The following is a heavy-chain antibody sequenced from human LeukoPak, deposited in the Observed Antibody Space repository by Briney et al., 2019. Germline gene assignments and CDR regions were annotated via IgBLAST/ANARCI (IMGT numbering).Heavy chain of an antibody. CDR3: ARVVGGGDCYHGCLENDY. CDR1: GYTFTSYD. D-gene: IGHD2-21*02. Sequence: ASVNVSCKASGYTFTSYDINWVRQATGQGLEWMGWTNPNSGNTGYAQKFQGRVTMTRNTSISTAYMELSSLRSEDTAVYYCARVVGGGDCYHGCLENDYWGQGTLVTVSS. CDR2: TNPNSGNT. J-gene: IGHJ4*02. V-gene: IGHV1-8*01.